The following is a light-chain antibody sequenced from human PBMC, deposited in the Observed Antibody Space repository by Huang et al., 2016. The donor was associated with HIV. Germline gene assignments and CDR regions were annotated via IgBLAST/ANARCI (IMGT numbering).Light chain of an antibody. J-gene: IGKJ2*01. CDR3: QQSYSTPPT. Sequence: IQMTQSPSSLSASVGDRVTITCRASQTIRNYLNWFQQKPGKVPKLLIYAAFSLQGGVPSRFNGSGSGTDFTLTIGSLQPEDFATYYCQQSYSTPPTFGQGTKLEFK. CDR1: QTIRNY. V-gene: IGKV1-39*01. CDR2: AAF.